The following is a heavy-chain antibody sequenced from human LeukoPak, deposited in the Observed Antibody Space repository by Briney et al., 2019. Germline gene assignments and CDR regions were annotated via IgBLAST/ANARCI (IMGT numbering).Heavy chain of an antibody. Sequence: GGSLRLSCAASGFTFSSYGMHWVRQVPGKGLEWVSSISSSSVYIDYADSVKGRFTISRDNAKNSLYLQMASLRAEDTAVYYCARDVGKAYFDYWGQGTLVTVSS. D-gene: IGHD2-15*01. J-gene: IGHJ4*02. CDR1: GFTFSSYG. CDR3: ARDVGKAYFDY. V-gene: IGHV3-21*01. CDR2: ISSSSVYI.